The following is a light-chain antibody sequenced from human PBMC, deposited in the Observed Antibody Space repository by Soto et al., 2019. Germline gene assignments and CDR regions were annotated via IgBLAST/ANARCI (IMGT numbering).Light chain of an antibody. Sequence: SYELTQPPSVSVAPGKTARISCEKNKIGTKSVHWYQQKPGQAPVLVIYYDSARPSGIPERFSVSNDGNTATLTISTVEAGDEADYYCQVWDSSSDHRVVFGGGTKLTVL. CDR1: KIGTKS. CDR2: YDS. CDR3: QVWDSSSDHRVV. V-gene: IGLV3-21*04. J-gene: IGLJ2*01.